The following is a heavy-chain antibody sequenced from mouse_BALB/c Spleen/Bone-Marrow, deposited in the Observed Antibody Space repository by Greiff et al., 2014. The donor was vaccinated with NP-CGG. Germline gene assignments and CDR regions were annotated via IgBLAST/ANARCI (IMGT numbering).Heavy chain of an antibody. Sequence: DLVKPGASVKLSCKASGYTFTSYWINWIKQRPGQGLEWIGRIAPGSGSTYYDEMFKGKATLTVDTSSSTAYIQLISLSSEDSAVYFCARSYYGRAMDYWGQGTSVTVSS. CDR1: GYTFTSYW. CDR2: IAPGSGST. J-gene: IGHJ4*01. V-gene: IGHV1S41*01. CDR3: ARSYYGRAMDY. D-gene: IGHD1-1*01.